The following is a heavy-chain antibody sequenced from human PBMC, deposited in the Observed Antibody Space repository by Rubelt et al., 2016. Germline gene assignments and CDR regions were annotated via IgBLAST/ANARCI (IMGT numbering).Heavy chain of an antibody. D-gene: IGHD6-19*01. Sequence: EVQLVESGGGLVKPGGSLRLSCAASGFTFSSYSMNWVRQAPGKGLEWVSSISSSSSYIYYADSVKGRFTISMDNAKNSLYLQMNSLRAEDSAVYYCARGIAVAGLDYWGQGTLVTVSS. CDR2: ISSSSSYI. CDR1: GFTFSSYS. J-gene: IGHJ4*02. V-gene: IGHV3-21*01. CDR3: ARGIAVAGLDY.